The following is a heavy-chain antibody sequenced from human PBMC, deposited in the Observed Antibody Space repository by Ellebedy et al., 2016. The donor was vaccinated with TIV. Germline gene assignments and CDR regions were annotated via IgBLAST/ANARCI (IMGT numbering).Heavy chain of an antibody. D-gene: IGHD5-24*01. J-gene: IGHJ3*02. CDR2: ISSSSEYI. V-gene: IGHV3-21*01. Sequence: GESLKISXAASGFTFSAYYMNWVRQAPGKGLEWVSSISSSSEYIYYAESVKGRFTVSRDNAKNSLYLQMDSLRAEDTAVYYCARGFQEMSTITYAFDIWGQGTMVTVSS. CDR1: GFTFSAYY. CDR3: ARGFQEMSTITYAFDI.